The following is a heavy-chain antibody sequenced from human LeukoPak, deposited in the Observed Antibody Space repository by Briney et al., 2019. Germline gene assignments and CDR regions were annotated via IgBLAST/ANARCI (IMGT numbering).Heavy chain of an antibody. V-gene: IGHV3-23*01. CDR3: ARARLYSSGWYGDYFDY. CDR2: IIGNGNRA. D-gene: IGHD6-19*01. CDR1: GFTFSSYA. Sequence: GGSLRLSCAASGFTFSSYAMSWVRQAPGKGLEWVSTIIGNGNRAYYADSVKGRFTISRDNFKNTLFLQMNSLRAEDTAVYYCARARLYSSGWYGDYFDYWGQGTLVTVSS. J-gene: IGHJ4*02.